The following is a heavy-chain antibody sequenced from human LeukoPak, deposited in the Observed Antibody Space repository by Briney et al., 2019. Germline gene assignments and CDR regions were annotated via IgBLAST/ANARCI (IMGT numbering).Heavy chain of an antibody. D-gene: IGHD6-13*01. CDR1: GFTFSSYG. CDR2: IWYDGSNK. Sequence: GGSLRLSCAASGFTFSSYGMHWVRQAPGKGLEWVAVIWYDGSNKYYADSVKGRFTISRDNSKNTLYLQMNSLRAEDTAVYYCAKDLIAAAGTGDYFDYWGQGTLVTASS. J-gene: IGHJ4*02. CDR3: AKDLIAAAGTGDYFDY. V-gene: IGHV3-33*06.